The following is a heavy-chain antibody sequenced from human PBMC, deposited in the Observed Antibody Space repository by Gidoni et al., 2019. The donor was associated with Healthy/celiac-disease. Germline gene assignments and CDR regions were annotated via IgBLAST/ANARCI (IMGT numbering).Heavy chain of an antibody. CDR1: GGSFSGYY. J-gene: IGHJ4*02. D-gene: IGHD6-6*01. CDR3: ARGRAGSFPIDY. CDR2: INHSGST. Sequence: QVQLQQWGAGLLKPSETLSLTCAVYGGSFSGYYWSWIRQPPGKGLEWIGEINHSGSTNYNPSLKSRVTISVDTSKNQFSLKLSSVTAADTAVYYCARGRAGSFPIDYWGQGTLVTVSS. V-gene: IGHV4-34*01.